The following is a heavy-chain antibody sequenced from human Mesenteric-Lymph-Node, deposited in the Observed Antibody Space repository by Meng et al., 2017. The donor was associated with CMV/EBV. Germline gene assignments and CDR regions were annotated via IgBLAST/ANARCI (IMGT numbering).Heavy chain of an antibody. Sequence: GGSLRLSCAASGFAVGSNYLTWVRQAPGKGLAWVSLIYHGGTTKYADSVKGRFTISTDSSQNTLHLLMTSLRPEDTATYYCARGRYGSELFWGRGTLVTVSS. J-gene: IGHJ4*02. D-gene: IGHD3-10*01. CDR3: ARGRYGSELF. CDR1: GFAVGSNY. V-gene: IGHV3-66*02. CDR2: IYHGGTT.